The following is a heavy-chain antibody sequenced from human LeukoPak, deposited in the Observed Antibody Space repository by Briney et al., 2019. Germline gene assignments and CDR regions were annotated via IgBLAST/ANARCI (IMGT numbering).Heavy chain of an antibody. Sequence: GESLKISCKGSGFTSTNYWIAWVRQMPGKDLEWMGIIYARDYDTRYSPSFQGGQVTISADKSLTSVYLQWSSLKASDTAMYYCARLSRGWSGIFDVWGQGTMVTVS. CDR1: GFTSTNYW. V-gene: IGHV5-51*01. CDR3: ARLSRGWSGIFDV. J-gene: IGHJ3*01. CDR2: IYARDYDT. D-gene: IGHD6-19*01.